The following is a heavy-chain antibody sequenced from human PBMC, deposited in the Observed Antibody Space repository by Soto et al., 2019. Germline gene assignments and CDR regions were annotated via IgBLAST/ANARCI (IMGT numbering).Heavy chain of an antibody. J-gene: IGHJ4*02. CDR3: ASLSAGYYYDSSGYYFDY. Sequence: SDTLSLTCTVSGGSISSGGYYWSGVRQHPGKGLEWIGYVYHSGSTYNNPSLKSRVTISVDTSKNQFSLKLSSVTAADTAVYYCASLSAGYYYDSSGYYFDYWGQGTLVTVSS. V-gene: IGHV4-31*03. CDR1: GGSISSGGYY. D-gene: IGHD3-22*01. CDR2: VYHSGST.